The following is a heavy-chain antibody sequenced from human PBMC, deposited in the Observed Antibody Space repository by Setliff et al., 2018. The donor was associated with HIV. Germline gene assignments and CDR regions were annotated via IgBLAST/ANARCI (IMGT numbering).Heavy chain of an antibody. J-gene: IGHJ3*02. CDR2: IYPHDSDV. CDR3: ARRETPAGCGTTNCYIYASDI. CDR1: GYSFTTYW. Sequence: PGESLKISCKASGYSFTTYWLAWVRQMPGKGLEWMGIIYPHDSDVRYNPSFQGQVTISADKSITTAYLQWSSLKGSDTAMYFCARRETPAGCGTTNCYIYASDIWGQGTMVTVSS. D-gene: IGHD2-2*02. V-gene: IGHV5-51*01.